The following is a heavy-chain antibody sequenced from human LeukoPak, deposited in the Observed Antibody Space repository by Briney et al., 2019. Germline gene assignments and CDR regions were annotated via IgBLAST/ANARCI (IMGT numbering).Heavy chain of an antibody. D-gene: IGHD1-26*01. CDR2: IYSGGST. CDR1: GFTVSSSH. CDR3: ARGQSYYPY. V-gene: IGHV3-66*01. Sequence: GGSLRLSCAASGFTVSSSHMTWVRQAPGKGLECVSLIYSGGSTYYSDSVKGRFTISRDNSKNTLYLHMNSLRAEDTAVYYCARGQSYYPYWGQGTLVTVSS. J-gene: IGHJ4*02.